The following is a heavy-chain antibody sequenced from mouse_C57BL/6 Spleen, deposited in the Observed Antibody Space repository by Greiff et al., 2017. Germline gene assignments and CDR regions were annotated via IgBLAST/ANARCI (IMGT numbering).Heavy chain of an antibody. V-gene: IGHV5-9-1*02. J-gene: IGHJ2*01. CDR3: TRENRYFDY. Sequence: EVKLMESGEGLVKPGGSLKLSCAASGFTFSSYAMSWVRQTPEKRLEWVAYISSGGDYIYYADTVKGRFTISRDNARNTLYLQMSSLKSEDTAMYYCTRENRYFDYWGQGTTLTVSS. CDR2: ISSGGDYI. CDR1: GFTFSSYA.